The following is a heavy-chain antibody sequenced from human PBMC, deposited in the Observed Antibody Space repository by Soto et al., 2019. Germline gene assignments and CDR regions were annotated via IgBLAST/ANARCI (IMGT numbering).Heavy chain of an antibody. CDR2: INHSGGT. Sequence: SETLSLTCAVYGGSFSGYYWSWIRQPPGKGLELNGEINHSGGTNYNPSLKSRVTISVDTSKNQFSLKLSSVTAADTAVYYCARGVGYCSGGSCYQYYYGMDVWGQGTTVTVSS. V-gene: IGHV4-34*01. CDR3: ARGVGYCSGGSCYQYYYGMDV. J-gene: IGHJ6*02. D-gene: IGHD2-15*01. CDR1: GGSFSGYY.